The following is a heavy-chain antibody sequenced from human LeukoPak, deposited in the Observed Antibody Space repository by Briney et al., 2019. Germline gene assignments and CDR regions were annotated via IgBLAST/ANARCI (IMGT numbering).Heavy chain of an antibody. CDR2: INPNIGAA. CDR3: ARRSRGRHNWFDP. CDR1: GYTITSYD. Sequence: ASVKVSCKASGYTITSYDMSWVRQAPGQGLEWMGGINPNIGAANYAQKFQGRVTITTDASTSTAYMELSRLRSEDTAVYYCARRSRGRHNWFDPWGQGTLVTVSS. D-gene: IGHD2-2*01. V-gene: IGHV1-2*02. J-gene: IGHJ5*02.